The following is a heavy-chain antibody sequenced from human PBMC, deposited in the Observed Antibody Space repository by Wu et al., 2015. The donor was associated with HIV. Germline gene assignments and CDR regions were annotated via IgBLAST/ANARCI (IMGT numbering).Heavy chain of an antibody. CDR2: INPLFGTA. V-gene: IGHV1-69*05. J-gene: IGHJ6*02. Sequence: QDQLVQFGAEVKKPGSSVKVTCKASGDGFTSYAVSWVRQAPGQGLGWMGGINPLFGTAKFAQRFQDRITFTTDESKTTVYMELSSLRSEDTAVYYCARNTDSVATSLYSLGVWGQGTTVTVSS. CDR1: GDGFTSYA. CDR3: ARNTDSVATSLYSLGV. D-gene: IGHD5-12*01.